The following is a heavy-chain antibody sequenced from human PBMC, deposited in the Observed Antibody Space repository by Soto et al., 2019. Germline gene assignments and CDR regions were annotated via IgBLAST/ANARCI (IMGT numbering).Heavy chain of an antibody. Sequence: SETLSLTCAVSGGSISSGGYSWSWIRQPPGKGLEWIGYIYHSGSTYYNPSLKSRVTISVDRSKNQFSLKLSSVTAADTAVYYCAREYSSSSANWFDPWCQGPLVTVSS. CDR2: IYHSGST. J-gene: IGHJ5*02. CDR1: GGSISSGGYS. V-gene: IGHV4-30-2*01. D-gene: IGHD6-6*01. CDR3: AREYSSSSANWFDP.